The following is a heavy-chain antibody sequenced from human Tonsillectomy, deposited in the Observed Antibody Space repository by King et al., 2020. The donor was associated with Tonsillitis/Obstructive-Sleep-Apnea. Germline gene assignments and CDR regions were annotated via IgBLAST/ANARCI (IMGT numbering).Heavy chain of an antibody. CDR2: IYPGDSDI. CDR3: VRLGYCSSDSCYHEHQYMDV. V-gene: IGHV5-51*01. CDR1: GYTFINYW. J-gene: IGHJ6*03. D-gene: IGHD2-2*01. Sequence: QLVQSGGDVKKPGESLKIACKASGYTFINYWIGWVRQMPGKGLEWMGMIYPGDSDIKYSPSLQGQVTISADKSTSTAYLQWRRLEASDTAIYYCVRLGYCSSDSCYHEHQYMDVWGKGTTVTVSS.